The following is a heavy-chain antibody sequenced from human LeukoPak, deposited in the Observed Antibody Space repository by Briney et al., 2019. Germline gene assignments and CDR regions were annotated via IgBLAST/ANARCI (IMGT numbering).Heavy chain of an antibody. CDR1: GFTFSSYA. V-gene: IGHV3-7*01. CDR3: ARDYPYYDFWSGYGPTAYVDY. CDR2: IKQDGSEK. D-gene: IGHD3-3*01. Sequence: GGSLRLSCAASGFTFSSYAMSWVRQAPGKGLKWVANIKQDGSEKYYVDSVKGRFTISRDNAKNSLYLQMNSLRAEDTAVYYCARDYPYYDFWSGYGPTAYVDYWGQGTLVTVSS. J-gene: IGHJ4*02.